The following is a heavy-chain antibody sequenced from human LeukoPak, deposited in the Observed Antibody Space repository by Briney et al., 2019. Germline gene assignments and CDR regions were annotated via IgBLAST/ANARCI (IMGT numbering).Heavy chain of an antibody. CDR2: MSGRGGST. CDR3: AKGGTAYYYDSSGYQDAFDI. J-gene: IGHJ3*02. Sequence: TGGSLRLSCAASGFTFSNYAMSWVRQAPGKGLEWVSTMSGRGGSTYYADSVKGRFTSSRDNSKNTLYLQMNSLRAEDTAVYYCAKGGTAYYYDSSGYQDAFDIWGQGTMVTVSS. V-gene: IGHV3-23*01. D-gene: IGHD3-22*01. CDR1: GFTFSNYA.